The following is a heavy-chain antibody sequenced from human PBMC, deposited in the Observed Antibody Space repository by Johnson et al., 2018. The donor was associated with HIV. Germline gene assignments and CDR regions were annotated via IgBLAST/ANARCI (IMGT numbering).Heavy chain of an antibody. D-gene: IGHD4-23*01. J-gene: IGHJ3*02. CDR2: ISPNGIST. Sequence: VQLVESGGTFVQPEESLRLSCAASGFTFSSYALHWVRQAPGKGLQYVSGISPNGISTYYANSVIGRFTISRDNAKNTVFLQMRRLRADDMAVYYCARDSGGNYGAFDIWGQGTMVTVSS. CDR1: GFTFSSYA. V-gene: IGHV3-64*01. CDR3: ARDSGGNYGAFDI.